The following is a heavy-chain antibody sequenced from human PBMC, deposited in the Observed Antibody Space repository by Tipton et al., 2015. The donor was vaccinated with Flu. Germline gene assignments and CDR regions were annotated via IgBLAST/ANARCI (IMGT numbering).Heavy chain of an antibody. D-gene: IGHD2-15*01. J-gene: IGHJ3*02. V-gene: IGHV4-34*01. CDR3: ARRKAAKAALDI. Sequence: TLSLTCAVYGGSFSGYYWSWIRQPPGKGLEWIGEINHSGSTNYNPSLKSRVTISVDTSKNQFSLKLSSVTAADTAVYYCARRKAAKAALDIWGQGTMVIVSS. CDR1: GGSFSGYY. CDR2: INHSGST.